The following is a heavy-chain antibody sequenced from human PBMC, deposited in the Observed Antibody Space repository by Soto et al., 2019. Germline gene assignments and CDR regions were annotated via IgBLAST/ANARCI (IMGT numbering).Heavy chain of an antibody. Sequence: QVQLVQSGAEVKKPGASVKVSCKTSGYTFTSHGISWVRQAPGQGLECMGWVSGYNGDTNYAQKFQGRVTMTTDRATSTADMELRSLTSDDTAVYYCARVGRDGDGGYWGQGTLVTVSS. J-gene: IGHJ4*02. CDR2: VSGYNGDT. D-gene: IGHD4-17*01. CDR3: ARVGRDGDGGY. CDR1: GYTFTSHG. V-gene: IGHV1-18*01.